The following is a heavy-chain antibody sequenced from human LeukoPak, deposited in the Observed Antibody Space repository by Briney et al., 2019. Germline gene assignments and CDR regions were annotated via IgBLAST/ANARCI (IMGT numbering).Heavy chain of an antibody. CDR3: ARDPYLDYGMDV. CDR1: GFTFSSYA. D-gene: IGHD2-21*01. CDR2: IYSGGST. V-gene: IGHV3-66*01. J-gene: IGHJ6*02. Sequence: PGGSLRLSCAASGFTFSSYAMHWVRQAPGKGLEWVSVIYSGGSTYYADSVKGRFTISRDNSKNTLYLQMNSLRAEDTAVYYCARDPYLDYGMDVWGQGTTVTVSS.